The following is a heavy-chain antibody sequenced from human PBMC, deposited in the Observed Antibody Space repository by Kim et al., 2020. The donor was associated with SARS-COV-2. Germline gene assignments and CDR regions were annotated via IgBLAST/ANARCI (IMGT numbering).Heavy chain of an antibody. CDR2: IWYDGSKK. CDR3: ARLWVIEKTWTLDY. Sequence: GGSLRLSCAASGFIFSNYGMHWVRQAPGKGLEWVAVIWYDGSKKYYADSVKGRFTISRDNSNNILYLQMNSLRAEDTAVYYCARLWVIEKTWTLDYWGQGTLVTVSS. CDR1: GFIFSNYG. J-gene: IGHJ4*02. D-gene: IGHD3-16*02. V-gene: IGHV3-33*01.